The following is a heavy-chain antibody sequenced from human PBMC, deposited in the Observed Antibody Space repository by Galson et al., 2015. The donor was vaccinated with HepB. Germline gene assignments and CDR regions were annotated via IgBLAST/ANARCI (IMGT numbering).Heavy chain of an antibody. CDR1: GGSISSYY. CDR3: ARAILGGSMIGPLPTPWFDP. CDR2: IYYSGST. Sequence: ETLSLTCTVSGGSISSYYWSWIRQPPGKGLEWIGYIYYSGSTNYNPSLKSRVTISVDTSKNQFSLKLSPVTAADTAVYYCARAILGGSMIGPLPTPWFDPWGQGTLVTVSS. J-gene: IGHJ5*02. V-gene: IGHV4-59*01. D-gene: IGHD3-22*01.